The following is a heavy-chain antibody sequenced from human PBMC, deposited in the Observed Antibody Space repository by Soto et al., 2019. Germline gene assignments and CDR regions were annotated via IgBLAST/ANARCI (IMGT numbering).Heavy chain of an antibody. CDR1: CFTFSSSG. CDR3: ARGGVVVVDY. J-gene: IGHJ4*02. Sequence: ASGEVSCKASCFTFSSSGINLVRQAPGQGLEWMGWISAYNGNTNYAQKLQGRVTMTTDTSTSTAYMELRSLRSDDTAVYYCARGGVVVVDYWGQGTLVTVSS. V-gene: IGHV1-18*01. CDR2: ISAYNGNT. D-gene: IGHD2-15*01.